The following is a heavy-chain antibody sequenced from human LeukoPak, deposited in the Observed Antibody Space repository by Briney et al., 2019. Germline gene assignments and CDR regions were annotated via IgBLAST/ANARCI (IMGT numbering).Heavy chain of an antibody. Sequence: PGGSLRLSCAASGFTFSSYSMNWVRQAPGKGLEWVSYISSSSSTIYYADSVKGRFTTSRDNAKNSLYLQMNSLRAEDTAVYYCAREGYDFWSGYRNYFDYWGQGTLVTVSS. CDR1: GFTFSSYS. V-gene: IGHV3-48*01. J-gene: IGHJ4*02. CDR3: AREGYDFWSGYRNYFDY. D-gene: IGHD3-3*01. CDR2: ISSSSSTI.